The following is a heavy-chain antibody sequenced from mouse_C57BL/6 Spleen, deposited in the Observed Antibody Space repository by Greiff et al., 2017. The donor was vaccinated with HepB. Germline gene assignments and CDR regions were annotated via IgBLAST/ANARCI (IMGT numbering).Heavy chain of an antibody. J-gene: IGHJ4*01. Sequence: VQLQQSGAELVKPGASVKMSCKASGYTFTSYWITWVKQRPGQGLEWIGDIYPGSGSTNYNEKFKSKATLTVDTSSSTAYMQLSSLTSEDSAVYYCAREGHYYGSSPPYAMDYWGQGTSVTVSS. D-gene: IGHD1-1*01. CDR2: IYPGSGST. CDR3: AREGHYYGSSPPYAMDY. CDR1: GYTFTSYW. V-gene: IGHV1-55*01.